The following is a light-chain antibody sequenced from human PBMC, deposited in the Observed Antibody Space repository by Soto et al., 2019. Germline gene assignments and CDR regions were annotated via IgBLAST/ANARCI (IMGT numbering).Light chain of an antibody. CDR1: QDISNY. Sequence: DLQMTQSPSSLSASVGDRVTITCQASQDISNYLNWYQQKPGKAPKLLIYDASNLETGVPSRFSGTGSGTVFTFTINSLQPEDIATYYCQQYDSLLAFGQGTRLEIK. J-gene: IGKJ5*01. CDR3: QQYDSLLA. V-gene: IGKV1-33*01. CDR2: DAS.